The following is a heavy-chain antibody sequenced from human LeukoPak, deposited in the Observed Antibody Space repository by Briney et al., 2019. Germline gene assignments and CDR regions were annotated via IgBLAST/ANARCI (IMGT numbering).Heavy chain of an antibody. V-gene: IGHV1-69*13. J-gene: IGHJ6*02. D-gene: IGHD3-22*01. CDR3: AADYYDSSGYYLEDYYYGMDV. CDR2: IIPILGTA. Sequence: GASVKVSCKASGGTFSSYAISWVRQAPGQGLEWMGGIIPILGTANYAQKFQGRVTITADESTSTAYMELSSLRSEDTAVYYCAADYYDSSGYYLEDYYYGMDVWGQGTTVTVSS. CDR1: GGTFSSYA.